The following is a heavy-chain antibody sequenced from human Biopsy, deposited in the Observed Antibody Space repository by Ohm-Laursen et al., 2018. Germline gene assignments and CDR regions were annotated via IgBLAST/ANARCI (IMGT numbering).Heavy chain of an antibody. CDR3: ARDLPSSYYYAMDV. Sequence: PGTLSLTCTVPGASITSYYWSWIRQPAGKGLEWIGHTYKGGNTNHNPSLKSRVSMSVDTSKNQLSLTLRSVTAADTAVYYCARDLPSSYYYAMDVWGQGTTVTVSS. CDR2: TYKGGNT. CDR1: GASITSYY. J-gene: IGHJ6*02. V-gene: IGHV4-4*07.